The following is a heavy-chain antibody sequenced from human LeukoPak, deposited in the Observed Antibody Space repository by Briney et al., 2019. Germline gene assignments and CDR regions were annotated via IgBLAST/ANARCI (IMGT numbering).Heavy chain of an antibody. J-gene: IGHJ2*01. V-gene: IGHV3-48*01. CDR1: GFTFSSYS. CDR3: ARDSSGYYRTHWYFDL. Sequence: GGSLRLSCAASGFTFSSYSMNWVRQAPGKGLEWVSYISSSSSTIYYADSVKGRFTISRDNAKNSLYLQMNSLRAEDTAVYYCARDSSGYYRTHWYFDLWGRGTLVTVSS. D-gene: IGHD3-22*01. CDR2: ISSSSSTI.